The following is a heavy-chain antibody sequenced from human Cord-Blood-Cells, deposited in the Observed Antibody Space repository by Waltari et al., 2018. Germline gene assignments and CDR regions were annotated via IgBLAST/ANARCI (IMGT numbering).Heavy chain of an antibody. D-gene: IGHD4-17*01. J-gene: IGHJ6*02. V-gene: IGHV3-30*18. Sequence: QVQLVESGGGVVQPGRSLRLSCAASGFTFSSYGMHWVRQAPGKGLEWVAVISYDGSNKYYADSVKGRFTISRDNSKNTLYLQMNSLRAEDTAVYYCAKGTYDYGDCDPAPCYYYGMDVWGQGTTVTVSS. CDR3: AKGTYDYGDCDPAPCYYYGMDV. CDR1: GFTFSSYG. CDR2: ISYDGSNK.